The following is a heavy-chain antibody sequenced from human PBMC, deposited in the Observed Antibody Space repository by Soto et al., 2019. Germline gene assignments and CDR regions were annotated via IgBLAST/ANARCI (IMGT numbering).Heavy chain of an antibody. Sequence: QVQLQESGPRLVKPSETLSLTCTVSGGSMIAYYWNWMRQPPGKGLQWIGYTYYSGSTTYNPSLKSRVTKSVDSSKNQCSLKLDSVTPADTAVYYCARVRGTADKRYFDYWGPGTLVTVSS. CDR3: ARVRGTADKRYFDY. D-gene: IGHD2-2*01. CDR2: TYYSGST. V-gene: IGHV4-59*01. CDR1: GGSMIAYY. J-gene: IGHJ4*02.